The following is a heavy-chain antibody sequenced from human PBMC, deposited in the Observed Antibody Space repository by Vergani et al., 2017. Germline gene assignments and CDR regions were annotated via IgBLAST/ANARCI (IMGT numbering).Heavy chain of an antibody. CDR3: ARDSTYYDYVWGSYRGTVDY. V-gene: IGHV3-21*01. CDR1: GFTFSSYS. J-gene: IGHJ4*02. CDR2: ISSSSSYI. Sequence: EVQLMESGGGLVKPGGSLRLSCAASGFTFSSYSMNWVRQAPGKGLEWVSSISSSSSYIYYADSVKGRFTISRDNAKNSLYLQMNSLRAEDTAVYYCARDSTYYDYVWGSYRGTVDYWGQGTLVTVSS. D-gene: IGHD3-16*02.